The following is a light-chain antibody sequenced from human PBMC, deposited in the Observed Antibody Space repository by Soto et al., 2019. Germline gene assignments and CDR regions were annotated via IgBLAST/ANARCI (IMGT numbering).Light chain of an antibody. CDR1: QSVSSSY. Sequence: EIVLTQSPGTLSLSPGERATLSCRAGQSVSSSYLAWYQQKPGQAPRLLINGASSRATGIPDRFSGSGSGTDFTLTISRLEPEDFAVYYCQQYRSSPPWTFGQGTKVEIK. CDR3: QQYRSSPPWT. J-gene: IGKJ1*01. CDR2: GAS. V-gene: IGKV3-20*01.